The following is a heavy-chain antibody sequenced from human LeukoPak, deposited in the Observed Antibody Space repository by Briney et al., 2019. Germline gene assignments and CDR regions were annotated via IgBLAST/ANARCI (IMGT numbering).Heavy chain of an antibody. CDR2: INPSGNS. Sequence: SETLSLTCDVYGGSFSGIYWKWIRQPPGKGLECIGEINPSGNSDYNPSLKSRVTISVDTSRNQFSLKLNSVTAADTAVYYCARRTYYYDDTAQAREDWDQGTLVTVSS. D-gene: IGHD3-22*01. CDR1: GGSFSGIY. CDR3: ARRTYYYDDTAQARED. V-gene: IGHV4-34*01. J-gene: IGHJ4*02.